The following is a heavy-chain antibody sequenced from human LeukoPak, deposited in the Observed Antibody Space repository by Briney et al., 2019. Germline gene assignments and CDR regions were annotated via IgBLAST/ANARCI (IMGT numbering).Heavy chain of an antibody. V-gene: IGHV3-23*01. CDR3: AKDSCPDPAYYDSSAMCY. D-gene: IGHD3-22*01. CDR2: ISGSGGST. J-gene: IGHJ4*02. Sequence: GGSLRLSCAASGFTFSSYAMSWVRQAPGKGLEWVSAISGSGGSTYYADSVKGRFTISKDNSKNTLYLQMNSLRAEDTAVYYCAKDSCPDPAYYDSSAMCYWGQGTLVTVSS. CDR1: GFTFSSYA.